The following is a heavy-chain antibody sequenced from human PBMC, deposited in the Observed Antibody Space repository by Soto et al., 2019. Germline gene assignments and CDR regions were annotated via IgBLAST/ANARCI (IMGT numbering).Heavy chain of an antibody. CDR2: MNPNSGNT. Sequence: ASVKVSCKASGYTFTSYDINWVRQATGQGLVWMGWMNPNSGNTGYAQKFQGRVTMTRNTSISTAYMELSSLRSEDTAVYYCARASSSWFNDAFDIWGQGTMVTVSS. D-gene: IGHD6-13*01. V-gene: IGHV1-8*01. CDR1: GYTFTSYD. J-gene: IGHJ3*02. CDR3: ARASSSWFNDAFDI.